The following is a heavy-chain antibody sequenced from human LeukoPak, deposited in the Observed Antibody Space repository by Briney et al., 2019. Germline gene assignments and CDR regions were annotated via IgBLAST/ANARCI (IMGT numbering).Heavy chain of an antibody. J-gene: IGHJ4*02. V-gene: IGHV4-59*01. Sequence: SETLSLTCTVSGGSISSYYWSWIRQPPGKGLEWIGYIYYSGSTNYNPSLKSRVTISVDTSKNQFSLKLSSVTAADTAVYYCARGSRRAEPHYWGQGTLVTVSS. CDR1: GGSISSYY. CDR2: IYYSGST. CDR3: ARGSRRAEPHY. D-gene: IGHD1-14*01.